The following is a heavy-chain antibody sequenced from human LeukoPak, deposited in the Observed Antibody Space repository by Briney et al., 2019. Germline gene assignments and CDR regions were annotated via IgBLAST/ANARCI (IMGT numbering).Heavy chain of an antibody. Sequence: ASVKVSCKASGGTFSSYAISWVRQAPGQGLEWMGWISAYNGNTNYAQKLQGRVTMTTDTSTSTAYMELRSLRSDDTAVYYCARAHKQWLVGPVGYWGQGTLVTVSS. V-gene: IGHV1-18*01. CDR3: ARAHKQWLVGPVGY. CDR1: GGTFSSYA. D-gene: IGHD6-19*01. CDR2: ISAYNGNT. J-gene: IGHJ4*02.